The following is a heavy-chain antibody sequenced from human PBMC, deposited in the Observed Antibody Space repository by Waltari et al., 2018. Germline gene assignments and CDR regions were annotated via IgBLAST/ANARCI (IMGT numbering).Heavy chain of an antibody. CDR1: GFTFTSSS. CDR3: VKQGVRASPIFDY. Sequence: EVQLVASGGGLVQPGGSLHLSCATSGFTFTSSSMTWVRQAPGMGLEWVSDISVGGGTTYYADSVKGRFTISRDNSKNILYLQMNSLRAEDTAFYYCVKQGVRASPIFDYWGLGTLVTVSS. D-gene: IGHD2-21*01. J-gene: IGHJ4*02. CDR2: ISVGGGTT. V-gene: IGHV3-23*04.